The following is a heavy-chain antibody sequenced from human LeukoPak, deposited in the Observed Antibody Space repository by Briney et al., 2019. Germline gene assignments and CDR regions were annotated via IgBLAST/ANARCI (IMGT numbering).Heavy chain of an antibody. Sequence: GGSLRLSCAASGFIFSNSAMSWVRQAPGKGLEWVSAISDSGGSTYYAGSVKGRFTISRDNAKSTLYLQMNSLRAEDTAVYYCARGRYGEYVWGQGALVTVSS. J-gene: IGHJ4*02. CDR3: ARGRYGEYV. V-gene: IGHV3-23*01. D-gene: IGHD4-17*01. CDR2: ISDSGGST. CDR1: GFIFSNSA.